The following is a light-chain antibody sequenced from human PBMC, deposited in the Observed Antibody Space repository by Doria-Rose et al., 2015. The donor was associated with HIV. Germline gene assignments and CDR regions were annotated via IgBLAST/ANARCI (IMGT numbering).Light chain of an antibody. CDR3: QQSNSFPIT. J-gene: IGKJ5*01. Sequence: TQCPSSVYASVEDRVTITCRASEAISSWLVWYQQKPGKAPKVLIYAASTLQSGVPSRFSGSGFGTDFTLTISNLQPEDFATYYCQQSNSFPITFGQGTRLEIK. V-gene: IGKV1-12*01. CDR2: AAS. CDR1: EAISSW.